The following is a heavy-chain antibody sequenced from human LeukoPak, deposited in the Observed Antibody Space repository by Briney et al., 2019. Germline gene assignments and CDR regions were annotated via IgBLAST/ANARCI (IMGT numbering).Heavy chain of an antibody. J-gene: IGHJ4*02. CDR2: ISSSSSYI. V-gene: IGHV3-21*01. CDR3: ARVSSGWSLIDD. Sequence: SGGSLRLSCAASGFTFSSYSMNWVRQAPGKGLEWVSSISSSSSYIYYADSVKGRFTISRDNANNSLYLQMNSLRAEDTGVYYCARVSSGWSLIDDWGQGTLVTVSS. D-gene: IGHD6-19*01. CDR1: GFTFSSYS.